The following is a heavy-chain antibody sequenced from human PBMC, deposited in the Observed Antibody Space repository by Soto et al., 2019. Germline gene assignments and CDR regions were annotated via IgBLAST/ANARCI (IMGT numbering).Heavy chain of an antibody. Sequence: SETLSLTCTVSGGSISSGDYYWTWIRHLPGKGLEWIGYIYHSGSAYYNPSLKSRLTMSVDTSKNQFSLKLTSVTAADTAVYYCARDKNWGYVWIDPWGPGTLVTVSS. CDR1: GGSISSGDYY. CDR2: IYHSGSA. CDR3: ARDKNWGYVWIDP. D-gene: IGHD7-27*01. V-gene: IGHV4-31*03. J-gene: IGHJ5*02.